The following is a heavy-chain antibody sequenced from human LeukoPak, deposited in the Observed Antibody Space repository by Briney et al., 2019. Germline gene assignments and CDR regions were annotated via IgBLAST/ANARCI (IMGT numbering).Heavy chain of an antibody. CDR2: ISYDGSNK. CDR1: GFTFSSYA. J-gene: IGHJ4*02. Sequence: GGSLRLSCAASGFTFSSYAMHWVRQAPGKGLEWVAVISYDGSNKYYADSVKGRFTISRDNSKNTLYLQMNSLRAEDTAVYYCAKDIDYYDSSGPLFDYWGQGTLVTVSS. CDR3: AKDIDYYDSSGPLFDY. D-gene: IGHD3-22*01. V-gene: IGHV3-30*04.